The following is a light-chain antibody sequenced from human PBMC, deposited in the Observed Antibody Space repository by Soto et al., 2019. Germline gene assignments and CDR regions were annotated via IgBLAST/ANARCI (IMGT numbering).Light chain of an antibody. V-gene: IGKV3-15*01. CDR2: DAS. CDR3: QQYYDWWT. Sequence: EIVKTQSPATLSVSPGERATLSCRASQSVSSKLAWFQQKPGQAPSLLIYDASTRATGIPARFSGSGSGTEFTLTINSLQSEDFAVYYCQQYYDWWTFGQGTKVDIK. J-gene: IGKJ1*01. CDR1: QSVSSK.